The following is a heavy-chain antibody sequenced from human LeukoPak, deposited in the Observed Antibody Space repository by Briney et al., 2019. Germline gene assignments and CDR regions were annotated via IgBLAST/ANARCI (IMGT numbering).Heavy chain of an antibody. CDR2: IRYGGSNR. Sequence: PGGSLRLSCGVSGFTFSSYGMHWVRQAPGKGLEWVAYIRYGGSNRHYADSVKGRFTISRDNSKNTLYLQMNSLRVEDTAVYYCAKGGRITMLRGVQRDHYFDYWGQGTLVTVSS. D-gene: IGHD3-10*01. J-gene: IGHJ4*02. V-gene: IGHV3-30*02. CDR3: AKGGRITMLRGVQRDHYFDY. CDR1: GFTFSSYG.